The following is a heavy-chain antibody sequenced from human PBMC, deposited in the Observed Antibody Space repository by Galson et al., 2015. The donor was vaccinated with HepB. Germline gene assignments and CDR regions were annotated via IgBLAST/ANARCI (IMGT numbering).Heavy chain of an antibody. CDR1: GGSISSSSYY. CDR3: ARRGATTDAFDI. V-gene: IGHV4-39*01. Sequence: TLSLTCTVSGGSISSSSYYWGWIRQPPGKGLEWVGSFFLSGSTHYNPSLKSRVTVSGDTSKNQFSLRLTSVTAADTAVYYCARRGATTDAFDIWGQGTMVTVSS. J-gene: IGHJ3*02. D-gene: IGHD1-26*01. CDR2: FFLSGST.